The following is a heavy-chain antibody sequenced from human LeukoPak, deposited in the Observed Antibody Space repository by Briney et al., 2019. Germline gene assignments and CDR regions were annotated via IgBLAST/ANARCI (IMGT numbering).Heavy chain of an antibody. CDR2: IKQDGGEK. Sequence: GGCLRLSCAASGFTRSSYWMSGGREALGKGLEWVANIKQDGGEKYDVDSVEGRFTISRDNAKNSLYLQMNSLRAEDTALYYCARDHDMIVAVPATGFDPWGQGTLVTVSS. CDR1: GFTRSSYW. CDR3: ARDHDMIVAVPATGFDP. D-gene: IGHD3-22*01. J-gene: IGHJ5*02. V-gene: IGHV3-7*01.